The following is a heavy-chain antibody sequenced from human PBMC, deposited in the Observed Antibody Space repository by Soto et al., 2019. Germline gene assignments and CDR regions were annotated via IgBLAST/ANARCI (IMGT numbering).Heavy chain of an antibody. CDR1: GFTFSNAW. Sequence: GGSLRLSCAASGFTFSNAWMNWVRQAPGRGLEWVGRIKSKGDGETRDYAAPVKGRFTISRDDSKNALYLEMNSLTTEDTAVYYCTTRPPRGQWQKGIAFDYWGQGTLVTVSS. CDR2: IKSKGDGETR. D-gene: IGHD6-19*01. J-gene: IGHJ4*02. CDR3: TTRPPRGQWQKGIAFDY. V-gene: IGHV3-15*07.